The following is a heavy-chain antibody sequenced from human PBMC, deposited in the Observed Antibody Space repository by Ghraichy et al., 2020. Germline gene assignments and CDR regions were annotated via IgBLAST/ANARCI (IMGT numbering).Heavy chain of an antibody. V-gene: IGHV3-13*01. D-gene: IGHD4-23*01. CDR1: GFTFSTYD. CDR3: ARARDSHCLGGICSYYFDY. CDR2: IGAAGDT. J-gene: IGHJ4*02. Sequence: GGSLRLSCAASGFTFSTYDIHWVRQATGKGLEWVSGIGAAGDTYYPGSVTGRFTISRENAKNSLYLQLNSLRAGDTAVYYCARARDSHCLGGICSYYFDYWGQGTLVTVSS.